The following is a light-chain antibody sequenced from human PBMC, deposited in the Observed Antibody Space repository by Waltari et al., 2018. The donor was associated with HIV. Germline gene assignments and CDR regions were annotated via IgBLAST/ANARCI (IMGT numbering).Light chain of an antibody. Sequence: DTVMTQSPDTLAVTLGERATINCKPRHSALYSSNNKHYLAWYQQKPGQPPKLLIYWASTRESGVPDRFSGSGSGTDFTLPISSLQAEDVAVYYCQQYYSTQYTFGQGTKLEIK. CDR3: QQYYSTQYT. CDR1: HSALYSSNNKHY. J-gene: IGKJ2*01. V-gene: IGKV4-1*01. CDR2: WAS.